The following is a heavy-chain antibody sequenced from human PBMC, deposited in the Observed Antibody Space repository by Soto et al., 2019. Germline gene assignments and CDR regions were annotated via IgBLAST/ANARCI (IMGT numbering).Heavy chain of an antibody. D-gene: IGHD3-3*01. CDR3: AREYYDFWSVTYSYYGLDV. CDR2: IFSSGST. Sequence: SETLSLTCTVSGGSISSYYCSWIRQAPGRGLEWIGNIFSSGSTNYNPSLKSRVAISVDTSKNQVSLKLNAVTTADTAVYYCAREYYDFWSVTYSYYGLDVWGQGTTVS. V-gene: IGHV4-59*01. J-gene: IGHJ6*01. CDR1: GGSISSYY.